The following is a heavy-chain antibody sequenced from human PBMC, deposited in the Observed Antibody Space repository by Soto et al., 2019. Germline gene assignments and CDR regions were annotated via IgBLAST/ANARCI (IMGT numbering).Heavy chain of an antibody. D-gene: IGHD6-19*01. CDR3: AKASSGWSDDY. V-gene: IGHV3-30*18. CDR1: GFTFSSYG. CDR2: ISYDGSNK. J-gene: IGHJ4*02. Sequence: QVQLVESAGGVVQPWRSLRLSCAASGFTFSSYGMHWVRQAPGKGLEWVAVISYDGSNKYYADSVKGRFTLSRDNAKKTLYLQMNSLRAEDTAVYYCAKASSGWSDDYWGRGTMVTVSS.